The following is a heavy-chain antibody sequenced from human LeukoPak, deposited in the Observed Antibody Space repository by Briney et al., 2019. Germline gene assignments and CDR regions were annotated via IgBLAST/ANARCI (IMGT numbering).Heavy chain of an antibody. CDR2: IYYTGST. D-gene: IGHD6-13*01. CDR1: GGSISSYY. J-gene: IGHJ4*02. V-gene: IGHV4-59*01. Sequence: SETLSLTCTVSGGSISSYYWSWIRQPPGKGLEWIGYIYYTGSTKYNPSLKSRVTISVDTSKNQFSLKLSSVTAADTAVYYCARSKQQLVLGNWGQGTLVTVSS. CDR3: ARSKQQLVLGN.